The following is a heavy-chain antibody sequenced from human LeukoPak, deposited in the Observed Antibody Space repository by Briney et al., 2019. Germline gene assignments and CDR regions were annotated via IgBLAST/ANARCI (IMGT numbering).Heavy chain of an antibody. CDR2: ISSNGGST. V-gene: IGHV3-64*01. D-gene: IGHD3-10*01. CDR1: GFTFSNYA. J-gene: IGHJ2*01. CDR3: ARGSGSYAANSWYFDL. Sequence: KTGGSLRLSCAASGFTFSNYAMHWVRQAPGKGLEFVSTISSNGGSTYYANSVKGRFTISRDNSKNTLYLQMGSLRAEDMAVYYCARGSGSYAANSWYFDLWGRGTLVTVSS.